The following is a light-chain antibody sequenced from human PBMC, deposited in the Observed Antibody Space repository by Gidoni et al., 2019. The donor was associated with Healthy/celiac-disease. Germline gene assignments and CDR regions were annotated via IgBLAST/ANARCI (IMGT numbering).Light chain of an antibody. CDR2: AAS. Sequence: IQMTQSPSSLSASTGDRVTITCRASQSISSYLDWYQQKPGKAPKLLIYAASTLQSGVPSRFSGSGSGTDFTLTISCLQSEDFATYYCQQYYSYPVTFGQGTRVEIK. CDR1: QSISSY. CDR3: QQYYSYPVT. V-gene: IGKV1-8*01. J-gene: IGKJ5*01.